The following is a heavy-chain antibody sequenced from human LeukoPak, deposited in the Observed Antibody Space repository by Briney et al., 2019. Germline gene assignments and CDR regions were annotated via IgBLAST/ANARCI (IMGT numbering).Heavy chain of an antibody. CDR1: GYTFTSYD. Sequence: ASVKVSRKASGYTFTSYDINWVRQATGQGLEWMGWMNPNSGNTGYAQKFQGRVTMTRNTSISTAYMELSSLRSEDTAVYYCARGRITIFGRATGYYYGMDVWGQGTAVTVSS. CDR3: ARGRITIFGRATGYYYGMDV. J-gene: IGHJ6*02. CDR2: MNPNSGNT. D-gene: IGHD3-3*01. V-gene: IGHV1-8*01.